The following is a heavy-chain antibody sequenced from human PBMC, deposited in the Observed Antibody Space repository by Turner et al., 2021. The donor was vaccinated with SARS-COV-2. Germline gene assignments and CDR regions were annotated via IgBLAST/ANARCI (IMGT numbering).Heavy chain of an antibody. D-gene: IGHD3-22*01. CDR1: GFTFSSYA. V-gene: IGHV3-23*04. CDR3: AKADRIMIVVVITLFDY. J-gene: IGHJ4*02. CDR2: ISGSGGST. Sequence: EVQLVESGGDLVKPGGSLRLSCAASGFTFSSYAMSWVRQAPGKGLEWVSAISGSGGSTYYADSVKGRFTISRDNSKNTLYLQMNSLRAEDTAVYYCAKADRIMIVVVITLFDYWGQGTLVTVSS.